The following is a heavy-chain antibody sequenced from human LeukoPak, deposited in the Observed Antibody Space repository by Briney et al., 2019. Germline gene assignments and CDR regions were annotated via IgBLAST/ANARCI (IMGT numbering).Heavy chain of an antibody. Sequence: SETLSLTCAVYGGSFSGYYWSWIRQPPGKGLEWIGEINHSGSTNYNPSLKSRVTLSVDTSKNQFSLKLSSVTAADTAVYYCARFFAFTIFGVLINKDAFDIWGQGTMVTVSS. CDR2: INHSGST. CDR3: ARFFAFTIFGVLINKDAFDI. J-gene: IGHJ3*02. CDR1: GGSFSGYY. V-gene: IGHV4-34*01. D-gene: IGHD3-3*01.